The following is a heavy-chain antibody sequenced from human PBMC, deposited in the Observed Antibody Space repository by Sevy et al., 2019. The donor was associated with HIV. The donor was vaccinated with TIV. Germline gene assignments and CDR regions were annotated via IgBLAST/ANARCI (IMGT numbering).Heavy chain of an antibody. Sequence: SETLSLTCTVSTASISSGDDYWSWIRQPPGRGLEWIGYIHYSGHTYYNPSLKSRLTISLDTSINRLSLKLTSMTAADTAVYYCARDRKVRGVDYGMDVWGQGTTVTVSS. D-gene: IGHD3-10*01. V-gene: IGHV4-30-4*01. CDR2: IHYSGHT. J-gene: IGHJ6*02. CDR1: TASISSGDDY. CDR3: ARDRKVRGVDYGMDV.